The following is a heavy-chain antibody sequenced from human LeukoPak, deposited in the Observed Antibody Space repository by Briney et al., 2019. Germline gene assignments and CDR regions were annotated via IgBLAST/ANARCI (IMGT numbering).Heavy chain of an antibody. CDR1: GFTLSSYA. CDR3: ARVNNWNYGAFDI. D-gene: IGHD1-7*01. CDR2: ISVSGNT. J-gene: IGHJ3*02. V-gene: IGHV3-23*01. Sequence: PGGSLRLSCAASGFTLSSYAMSWVRQGPGKGLEWVSAISVSGNTYHADSVKGRFTISRDSSKNTLYLQMNSLRAEDAAVYYCARVNNWNYGAFDIWGQGTMVTVSS.